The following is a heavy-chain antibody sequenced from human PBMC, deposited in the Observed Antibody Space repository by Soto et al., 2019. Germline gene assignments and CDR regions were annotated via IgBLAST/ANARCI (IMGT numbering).Heavy chain of an antibody. CDR2: INPSGGST. J-gene: IGHJ4*02. CDR3: ARDLGITMIVAFDY. CDR1: GYPFTSHY. Sequence: AGVNVSFKASGYPFTSHYIHWVRHAPGQGLEWMGIINPSGGSTSYAQKFQGRVTMTRDTSTSTVYMELSSLRSEDTAVYYCARDLGITMIVAFDYWGQGTLVTVSS. D-gene: IGHD3-22*01. V-gene: IGHV1-46*01.